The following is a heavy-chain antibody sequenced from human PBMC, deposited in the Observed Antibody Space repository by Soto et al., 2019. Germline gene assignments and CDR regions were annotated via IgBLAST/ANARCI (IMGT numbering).Heavy chain of an antibody. D-gene: IGHD6-19*01. CDR1: GVSISDYY. Sequence: LSLTCTVSGVSISDYYWSWIRQPAGKGLEWIGHVHGGGSTNYNPPLDSRVTMSADTSKNQFSLTLRSVTAADTAVYYCARDRYGWYPGFDLDVWGQGTTVTVSS. CDR2: VHGGGST. CDR3: ARDRYGWYPGFDLDV. J-gene: IGHJ6*02. V-gene: IGHV4-4*07.